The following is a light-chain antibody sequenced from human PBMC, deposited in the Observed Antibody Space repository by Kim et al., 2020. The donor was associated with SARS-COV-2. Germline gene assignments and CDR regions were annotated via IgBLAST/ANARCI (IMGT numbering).Light chain of an antibody. Sequence: IVMTQSPATLSVSPGETATLSCRASRSVSSNLAWYQQKPGQAPRLLIYAASARATGIPARFSGSGSGTEFTLTISSLQSEDFAVYYCHQYDNWPPYTFGQGTKLEI. CDR2: AAS. J-gene: IGKJ2*01. CDR3: HQYDNWPPYT. V-gene: IGKV3-15*01. CDR1: RSVSSN.